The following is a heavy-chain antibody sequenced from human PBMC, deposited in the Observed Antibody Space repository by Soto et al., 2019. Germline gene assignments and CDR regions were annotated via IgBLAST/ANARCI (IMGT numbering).Heavy chain of an antibody. CDR1: GDSVSSNSAA. Sequence: SQTLSLTCAISGDSVSSNSAAWNWIRQSPSRGLEWLGRTYYRSKWYNDYAVSVKSRITINPDTSKNQFSLQLNSVTPEDTAVYYCARVLYYDSSTKVAFDIWGQGTMVTVAS. CDR3: ARVLYYDSSTKVAFDI. CDR2: TYYRSKWYN. D-gene: IGHD3-22*01. J-gene: IGHJ3*02. V-gene: IGHV6-1*01.